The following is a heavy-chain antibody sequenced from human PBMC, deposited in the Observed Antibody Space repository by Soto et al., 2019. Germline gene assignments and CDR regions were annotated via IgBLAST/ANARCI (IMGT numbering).Heavy chain of an antibody. CDR1: GFTVSSNY. CDR2: IYSGGST. CDR3: ARSYYYDSSGYYDY. D-gene: IGHD3-22*01. J-gene: IGHJ4*02. V-gene: IGHV3-53*01. Sequence: GGSLRLSCAASGFTVSSNYMSWVRQAPGKGLEWVSVIYSGGSTYTPDSEKGRFTISRDNSKNTLYLQMNSLRAEDTAVYYCARSYYYDSSGYYDYWGQGTLVTVSS.